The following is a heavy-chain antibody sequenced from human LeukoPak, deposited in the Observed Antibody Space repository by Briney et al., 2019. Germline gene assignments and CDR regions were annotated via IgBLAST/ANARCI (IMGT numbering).Heavy chain of an antibody. CDR3: ARDVRDGSIYNWFDP. J-gene: IGHJ5*02. CDR2: ISGSGGST. Sequence: GGSLRLSCAASGFTFSSYAMSWVRQAPGKGLEWVSAISGSGGSTYYADSVKGRFTISRDNSKNTLYLQMNSLRAEDTAVYYCARDVRDGSIYNWFDPWGQGALVTVSS. D-gene: IGHD5-24*01. CDR1: GFTFSSYA. V-gene: IGHV3-23*01.